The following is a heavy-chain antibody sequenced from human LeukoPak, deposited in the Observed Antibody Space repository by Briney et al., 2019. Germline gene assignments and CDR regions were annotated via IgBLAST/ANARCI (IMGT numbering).Heavy chain of an antibody. CDR1: GGSISSYY. V-gene: IGHV4-59*01. CDR2: IYYSGST. Sequence: SETLSLTCTVSGGSISSYYWSWIRQPPGKGLEWIGYIYYSGSTNYNPSLKSRVTISVDTSKNQFSLKLSSVTAADTAVYYCARGPPTSSWCFDYWGQGTLVTVSS. J-gene: IGHJ4*02. CDR3: ARGPPTSSWCFDY. D-gene: IGHD6-13*01.